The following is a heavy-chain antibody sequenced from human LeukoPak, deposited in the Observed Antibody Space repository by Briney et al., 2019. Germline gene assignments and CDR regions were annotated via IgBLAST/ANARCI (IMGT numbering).Heavy chain of an antibody. CDR2: LYSAGNT. CDR1: GFTVSSNY. V-gene: IGHV3-66*02. Sequence: PGGSLRLSCAASGFTVSSNYMNWVRQAPGKGLEWVSVLYSAGNTFYADSVKGRFTISRDNSKNTLCLQMNSLRPEDTAVYYCARAREYLAIDYWGQGTLVTVSS. J-gene: IGHJ4*02. D-gene: IGHD2/OR15-2a*01. CDR3: ARAREYLAIDY.